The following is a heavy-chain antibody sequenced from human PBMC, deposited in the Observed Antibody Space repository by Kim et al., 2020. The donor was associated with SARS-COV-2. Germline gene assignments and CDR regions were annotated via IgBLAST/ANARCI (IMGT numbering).Heavy chain of an antibody. Sequence: ASVKVSCKASGYTFTGYYMHWVRQAPGQGLEWMGWINPNSGGTNYAQKFQGRVTMTRDTSISTAYMELSRLRSDDTAVYYCARGKFDWPQSRAGWFDPWGQGTLVTVSS. V-gene: IGHV1-2*02. D-gene: IGHD3-9*01. CDR3: ARGKFDWPQSRAGWFDP. J-gene: IGHJ5*02. CDR1: GYTFTGYY. CDR2: INPNSGGT.